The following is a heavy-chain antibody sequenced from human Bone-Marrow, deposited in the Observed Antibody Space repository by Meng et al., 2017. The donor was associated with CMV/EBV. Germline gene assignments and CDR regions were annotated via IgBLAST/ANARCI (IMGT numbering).Heavy chain of an antibody. CDR1: GFLVTDYW. CDR3: ARDQDF. V-gene: IGHV3-74*01. Sequence: GESLKISCAASGFLVTDYWMHWVRQAPGKGLVWVSRISGNGRTTNYADSVKGRFLISRDNTKNTVYLQMNSLSAEDTALYWCARDQDFRGQGTLVTVSS. J-gene: IGHJ4*02. CDR2: ISGNGRTT.